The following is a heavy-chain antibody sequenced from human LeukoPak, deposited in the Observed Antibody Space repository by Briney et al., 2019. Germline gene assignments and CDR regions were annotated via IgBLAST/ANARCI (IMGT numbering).Heavy chain of an antibody. CDR2: ISYDGSNK. D-gene: IGHD7-27*01. CDR1: GFTFSSYA. J-gene: IGHJ4*02. Sequence: GRSLRLSCAASGFTFSSYAMHWVRQAPGKGLEWVAVISYDGSNKYYADSVKGRSTISRDNSKNTLYLQMNSLRAEDTAVYYCARDRPNWGIDCWGQGTLVTVSS. V-gene: IGHV3-30-3*01. CDR3: ARDRPNWGIDC.